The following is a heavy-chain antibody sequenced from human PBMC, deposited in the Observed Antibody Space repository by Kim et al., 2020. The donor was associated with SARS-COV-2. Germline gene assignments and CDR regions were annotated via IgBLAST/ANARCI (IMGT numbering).Heavy chain of an antibody. CDR3: ARGITVAFDY. J-gene: IGHJ4*02. Sequence: STDYTQKLQGRVTMTTDTSTSAAYMELRSLRSDDTAVYYCARGITVAFDYWGQGTLVTVSS. D-gene: IGHD2-15*01. CDR2: ST. V-gene: IGHV1-18*01.